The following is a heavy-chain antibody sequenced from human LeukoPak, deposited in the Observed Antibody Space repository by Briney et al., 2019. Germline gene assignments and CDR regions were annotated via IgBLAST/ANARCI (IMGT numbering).Heavy chain of an antibody. D-gene: IGHD6-19*01. CDR1: GFTFSSYG. CDR3: ARDSASVAYGMDV. J-gene: IGHJ6*02. CDR2: IWYDGSNK. V-gene: IGHV3-33*01. Sequence: GRSLRLSCAASGFTFSSYGMHWVRQAPGKGLEWVAVIWYDGSNKYYADSVRGRFTISRDNSKNTLYLQMNSLRAEDTAVYYRARDSASVAYGMDVWGQGTTVTVSS.